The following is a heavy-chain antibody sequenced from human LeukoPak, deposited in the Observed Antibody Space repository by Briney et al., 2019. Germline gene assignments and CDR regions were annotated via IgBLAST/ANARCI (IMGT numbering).Heavy chain of an antibody. CDR3: ARDRSGSQYYIDV. D-gene: IGHD1-26*01. CDR2: ITSDGSTT. J-gene: IGHJ4*02. Sequence: GGSLRLSCVGSGFRFGSDWMHWVRHAPGKGLEWVSRITSDGSTTSYADSVKGRFTISRDNARNTLYLQMNSLRAEDTAVYYCARDRSGSQYYIDVWGQGSLVTVSS. V-gene: IGHV3-74*01. CDR1: GFRFGSDW.